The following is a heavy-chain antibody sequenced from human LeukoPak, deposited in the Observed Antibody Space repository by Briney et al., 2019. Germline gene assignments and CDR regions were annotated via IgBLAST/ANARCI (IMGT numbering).Heavy chain of an antibody. Sequence: PSATLSLTCTVSGGSISNSDYYGAWIRQPPGKGLEWIGSIYYSGNTYYNPSLKSRVTISVDTSKNQFSLKLSSVTAADTAVYYCASHRRYSTGSEEFDYWGQGTLVTVSS. CDR2: IYYSGNT. CDR3: ASHRRYSTGSEEFDY. D-gene: IGHD6-19*01. CDR1: GGSISNSDYY. V-gene: IGHV4-39*01. J-gene: IGHJ4*02.